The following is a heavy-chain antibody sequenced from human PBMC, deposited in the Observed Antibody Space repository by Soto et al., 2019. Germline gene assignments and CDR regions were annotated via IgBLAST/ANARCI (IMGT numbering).Heavy chain of an antibody. CDR1: GGSISSGGYS. Sequence: LSLTCAVSGGSISSGGYSWSWIRQPPGKGLEWIGYIYDSGSTYYNPSLRSRVTISVDRSKNQFSLKLSSVTAADTAVYYCARGALRWSTSWDFDYWGQGTLVTVSS. V-gene: IGHV4-30-2*01. CDR3: ARGALRWSTSWDFDY. D-gene: IGHD4-17*01. CDR2: IYDSGST. J-gene: IGHJ4*02.